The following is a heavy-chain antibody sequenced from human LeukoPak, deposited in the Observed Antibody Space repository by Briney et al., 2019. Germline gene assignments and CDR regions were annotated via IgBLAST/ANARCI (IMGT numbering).Heavy chain of an antibody. CDR3: TRAYDSSGYYDYYYGMDV. D-gene: IGHD3-22*01. V-gene: IGHV3-30-3*01. CDR2: ISYDGSSE. Sequence: GGSLRLSCAASGFTFSRYSIHWVRQAPGKGLEWVAVISYDGSSEYNADSVKGRFTISRDNSKNTLHLQMNSLRAEDTAVYYCTRAYDSSGYYDYYYGMDVWGQGTTVTVSS. J-gene: IGHJ6*02. CDR1: GFTFSRYS.